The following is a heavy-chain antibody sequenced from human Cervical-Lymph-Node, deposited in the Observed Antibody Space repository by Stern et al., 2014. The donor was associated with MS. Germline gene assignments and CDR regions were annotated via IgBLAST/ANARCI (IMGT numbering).Heavy chain of an antibody. CDR1: GDNFINHA. CDR3: ARSFRPYYDSSGYPDALDM. Sequence: DQLVESGAEVKKPGSSVKVSCKTSGDNFINHAFTWVRQAPGQGLEWMGGIIPMYGAANYAQKLPGRVTITADASTNTVYMELSSLRSDDTAMFYCARSFRPYYDSSGYPDALDMWGQGTMVTVSS. J-gene: IGHJ3*02. V-gene: IGHV1-69*01. CDR2: IIPMYGAA. D-gene: IGHD3-22*01.